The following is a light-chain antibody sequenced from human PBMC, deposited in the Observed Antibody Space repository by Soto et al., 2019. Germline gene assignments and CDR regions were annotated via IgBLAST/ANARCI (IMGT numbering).Light chain of an antibody. CDR2: GAS. CDR3: QQYGISPWT. J-gene: IGKJ1*01. V-gene: IGKV3-20*01. Sequence: EIVLTQSPGTLSLSPGERATLSCRASQSVGSSYLAWYQQKPGQAPRLLIYGASSRATGIPDRFSGSGSGTDFTLTISRLEPEDFAVYYCQQYGISPWTFGQGTKVEI. CDR1: QSVGSSY.